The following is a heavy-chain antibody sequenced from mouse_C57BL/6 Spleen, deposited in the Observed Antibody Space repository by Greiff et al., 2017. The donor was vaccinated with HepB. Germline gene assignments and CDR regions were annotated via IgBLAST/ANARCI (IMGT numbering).Heavy chain of an antibody. CDR3: TIGGGSSSWYFDV. V-gene: IGHV14-4*01. D-gene: IGHD1-1*01. Sequence: VQLKQSGAELVRPGASVKLSCTASGFNIKDDYMHWVKQRPEQGLEWIGWIDPENGDTEYASKFQGKATITADTSSNTAYLQLSSLTSEDTAVYYCTIGGGSSSWYFDVWGTGTTVTVSS. J-gene: IGHJ1*03. CDR1: GFNIKDDY. CDR2: IDPENGDT.